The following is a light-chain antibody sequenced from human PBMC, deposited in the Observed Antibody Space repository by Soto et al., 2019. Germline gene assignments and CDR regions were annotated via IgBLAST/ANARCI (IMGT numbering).Light chain of an antibody. CDR1: SSDVGSYNL. V-gene: IGLV2-23*02. J-gene: IGLJ1*01. CDR3: CSYAGSSTFAFYV. Sequence: QSVLTQPASVSGSPGQSITISCTGTSSDVGSYNLVSWYQQHPGKAPKLMIYEVSKRPSGVSNRFSGSKSVNTASLTISGLQAEDEADYYCCSYAGSSTFAFYVFGTGTKATVL. CDR2: EVS.